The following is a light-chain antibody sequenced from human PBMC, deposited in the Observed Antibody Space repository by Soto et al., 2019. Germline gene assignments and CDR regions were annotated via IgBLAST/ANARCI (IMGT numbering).Light chain of an antibody. CDR1: QDISNY. CDR3: QQYDNLSWT. V-gene: IGKV1-33*01. J-gene: IGKJ1*01. Sequence: DIQMTQSPSSLSASEGDRVTITCQASQDISNYLNWYQQKPGKAPKLLIYDASNLETGVPSRFSGSGSGTDFTFTISSLQPEDIATYYCQQYDNLSWTFGQGTKVEIK. CDR2: DAS.